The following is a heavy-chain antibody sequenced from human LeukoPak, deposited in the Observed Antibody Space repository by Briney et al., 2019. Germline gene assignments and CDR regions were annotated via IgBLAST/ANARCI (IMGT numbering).Heavy chain of an antibody. J-gene: IGHJ4*02. CDR2: LSYTGET. V-gene: IGHV4-59*02. D-gene: IGHD2/OR15-2a*01. Sequence: SETLSLTCAVSGASVSNSHWNWIRQFPGKGLEWIGCLSYTGETDYNPSLSGRVTISLATSNNQVSLNLRSVTAADTAIYYCSEGYFEPFDHWGQGILVTVSS. CDR3: SEGYFEPFDH. CDR1: GASVSNSH.